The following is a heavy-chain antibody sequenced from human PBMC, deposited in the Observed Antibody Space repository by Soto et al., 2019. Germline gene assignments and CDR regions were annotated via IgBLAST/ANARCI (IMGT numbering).Heavy chain of an antibody. CDR1: GFTFSSYG. Sequence: QVQLVESGGGVVQPGRSLRLSCAASGFTFSSYGIHWVRQAPGKGLEWVAVISHDGSNKYYADSVKGRFTISGDNSKNTLYLQMDSLRPEDTAMYYCARDWQWRYNDYWGQGTLVSVSS. D-gene: IGHD6-19*01. V-gene: IGHV3-30-3*01. CDR3: ARDWQWRYNDY. J-gene: IGHJ4*02. CDR2: ISHDGSNK.